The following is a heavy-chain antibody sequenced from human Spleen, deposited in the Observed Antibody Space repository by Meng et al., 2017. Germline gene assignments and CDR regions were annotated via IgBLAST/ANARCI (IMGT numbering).Heavy chain of an antibody. CDR3: ARVAAARPLYYFDY. CDR1: GGSVSSGSYY. J-gene: IGHJ4*01. CDR2: IFYSGSS. V-gene: IGHV4-61*01. Sequence: QVQLQEAGPGLVRPSETLSLTCTVSGGSVSSGSYYWSWIRQPPGKGLEWIGYIFYSGSSNNNPSLRGRVTMSIDTSKKQFSLKLNSVTAADTAIYFCARVAAARPLYYFDYWGQGILVTVSS. D-gene: IGHD6-6*01.